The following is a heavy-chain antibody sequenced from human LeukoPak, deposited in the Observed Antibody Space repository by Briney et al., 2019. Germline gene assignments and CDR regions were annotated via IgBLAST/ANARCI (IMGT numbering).Heavy chain of an antibody. Sequence: PGGSLRLSCAASGFTFSGYAMSWVRQAPGKGLEWVSAISGTGGSTYYADSVKGRFTISRDNSKNTLYLQMNSLRAEDTAVYYCAIYYYGSGSQYYFDYWGQGTLVTVSS. J-gene: IGHJ4*02. CDR2: ISGTGGST. CDR3: AIYYYGSGSQYYFDY. D-gene: IGHD3-10*01. V-gene: IGHV3-23*01. CDR1: GFTFSGYA.